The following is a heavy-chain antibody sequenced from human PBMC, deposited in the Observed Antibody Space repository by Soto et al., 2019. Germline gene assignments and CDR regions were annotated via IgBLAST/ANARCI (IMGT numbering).Heavy chain of an antibody. CDR2: IYQSGST. CDR1: GGSISSGGYS. Sequence: QLQLQESGSGLVKPSQTLSLTCAVSGGSISSGGYSWSWIRQPPGKGLEWIGYIYQSGSTYYNPTHKRRVTITVDRSKNQCALKLSSVTAADTAVEYRARGKEYWGQGTLDTGSS. CDR3: ARGKEY. J-gene: IGHJ4*02. V-gene: IGHV4-30-2*01.